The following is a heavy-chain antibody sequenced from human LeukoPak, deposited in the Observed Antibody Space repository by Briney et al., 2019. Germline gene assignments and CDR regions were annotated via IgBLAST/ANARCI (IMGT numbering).Heavy chain of an antibody. J-gene: IGHJ4*02. Sequence: GGSLRLSCAASGFTFSSYSMNWVRQAPGKGLEWVSSISSSSSYIYYADSVKGRFTISRDNAKNSLYLQMNSLRAEDTAVYYCARDTSRVRGVIDYWGQGTLVTVSS. CDR3: ARDTSRVRGVIDY. CDR2: ISSSSSYI. CDR1: GFTFSSYS. V-gene: IGHV3-21*01. D-gene: IGHD3-10*01.